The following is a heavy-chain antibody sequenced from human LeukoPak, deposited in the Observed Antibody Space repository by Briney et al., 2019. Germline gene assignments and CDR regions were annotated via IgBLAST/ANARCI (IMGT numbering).Heavy chain of an antibody. J-gene: IGHJ4*02. CDR3: ARVTGYDWESSYDY. V-gene: IGHV4-59*01. CDR2: TYYSGST. D-gene: IGHD5-12*01. Sequence: SETLSLTCTVSGGSISSYYWSWIRQPPGKGLEWIGYTYYSGSTNYNPSLKSRVTISVDTSKNQFSLKLSSVTAADTAVYYCARVTGYDWESSYDYWGQGTLVTVSS. CDR1: GGSISSYY.